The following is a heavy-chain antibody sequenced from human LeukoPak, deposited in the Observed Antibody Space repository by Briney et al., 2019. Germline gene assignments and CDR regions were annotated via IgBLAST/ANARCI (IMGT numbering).Heavy chain of an antibody. CDR3: AKHGYCSGISCFFDF. D-gene: IGHD2-2*03. J-gene: IGHJ4*02. CDR1: GFTVSSNY. V-gene: IGHV3-66*04. Sequence: GGSLRLSCAASGFTVSSNYMSWVRQAPGKGLGWVSVIYSGGSTYYADSVKGRFTIPRDSSKNTLYLQMNSLRAEDTALYYCAKHGYCSGISCFFDFWGQGTLVTVSS. CDR2: IYSGGST.